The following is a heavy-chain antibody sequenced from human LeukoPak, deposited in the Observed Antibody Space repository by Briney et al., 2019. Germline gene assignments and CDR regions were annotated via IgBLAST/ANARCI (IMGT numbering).Heavy chain of an antibody. CDR3: ARDGDYYDSSGLDY. Sequence: GASVKVSCKASGGTFSSYAISWVRQAPGQGLEWMGIINPSGGSTSYAQKFQGRVTMTRDMSTSTVYMELSSLRSEDTAVYYCARDGDYYDSSGLDYWGQGTLVTVSS. J-gene: IGHJ4*02. CDR1: GGTFSSYA. CDR2: INPSGGST. D-gene: IGHD3-22*01. V-gene: IGHV1-46*01.